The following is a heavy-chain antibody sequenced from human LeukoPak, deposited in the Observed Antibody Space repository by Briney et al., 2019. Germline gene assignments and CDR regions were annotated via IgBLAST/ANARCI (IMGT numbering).Heavy chain of an antibody. J-gene: IGHJ4*02. CDR1: GYTFTRYN. V-gene: IGHV1-46*01. Sequence: ASVKVSCQASGYTFTRYNMHWVRQAPGQGLEWMGIINPSGGGTTYAHKFQGRVTMTRDTSTSTVYMELSSLRSEDTAVYYCAAGYSGSYYVYWGQGTLVTVSS. CDR3: AAGYSGSYYVY. D-gene: IGHD1-26*01. CDR2: INPSGGGT.